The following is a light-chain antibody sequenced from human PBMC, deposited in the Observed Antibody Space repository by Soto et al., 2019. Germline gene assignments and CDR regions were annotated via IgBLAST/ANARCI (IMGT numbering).Light chain of an antibody. Sequence: QSVVTQPGSVSGYPGQSITISCTGTSSDVGGYNYVSWYQQHPGKAPKLMIYEVSNRPSGVSNRFSGSKSGNTASLTISGLQAEDEADYYCSSYTSSSTPHVFGTGTKVTVL. V-gene: IGLV2-14*01. CDR1: SSDVGGYNY. CDR2: EVS. CDR3: SSYTSSSTPHV. J-gene: IGLJ1*01.